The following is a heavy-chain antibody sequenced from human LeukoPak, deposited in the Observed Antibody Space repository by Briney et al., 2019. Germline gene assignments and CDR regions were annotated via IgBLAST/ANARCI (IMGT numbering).Heavy chain of an antibody. CDR1: GFNFNNYD. Sequence: GGSLRLSCAASGFNFNNYDMHWVRQVPGKGLEWVSALGSVGDTYYPDSVRGRFTISKETAKNSLYLQMTSLRDEDTAVYYCVRGRRSYGFDHWGQGTLVTVSS. CDR3: VRGRRSYGFDH. J-gene: IGHJ4*02. V-gene: IGHV3-13*01. D-gene: IGHD3-16*01. CDR2: LGSVGDT.